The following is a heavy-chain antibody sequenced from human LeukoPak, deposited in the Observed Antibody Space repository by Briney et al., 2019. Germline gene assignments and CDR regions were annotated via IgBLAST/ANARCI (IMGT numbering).Heavy chain of an antibody. Sequence: SSETLSLTCAVYGGSFSGYYWSWLPQPPGKGLEWIGEINHSGSTNYNPSLKSRDTISVDTSKNQFSLKLSSVTAADTAVYYCARGPPSGFHFDYWGQGTLVTVSS. D-gene: IGHD3-10*01. CDR2: INHSGST. CDR3: ARGPPSGFHFDY. J-gene: IGHJ4*02. CDR1: GGSFSGYY. V-gene: IGHV4-34*01.